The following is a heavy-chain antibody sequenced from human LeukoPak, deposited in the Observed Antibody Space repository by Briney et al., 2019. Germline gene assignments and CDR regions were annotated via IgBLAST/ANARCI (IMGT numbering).Heavy chain of an antibody. CDR2: IYNSGTT. V-gene: IGHV3-53*01. CDR1: GFTVSSNY. J-gene: IGHJ3*02. Sequence: GGSLRLSCAASGFTVSSNYMSWVRQAPGKGLEWVSVIYNSGTTYYADSVKGRFTISRDNSKNTLYLQINNLRAEDTAVYYCARTNSGSHGAFDIWGQGTLVTVSS. D-gene: IGHD3-22*01. CDR3: ARTNSGSHGAFDI.